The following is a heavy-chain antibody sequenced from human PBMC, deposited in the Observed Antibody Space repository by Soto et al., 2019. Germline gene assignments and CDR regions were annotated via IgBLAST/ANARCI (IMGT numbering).Heavy chain of an antibody. J-gene: IGHJ6*02. CDR1: GGSISSSNW. V-gene: IGHV4-4*02. Sequence: SETLSLTCAVSGGSISSSNWWSWVRQPPGKGLEWIGEIYHSGSTNYNPSLKSRVTISVDKSKNQFSLKLSSVTAADTAVYYCARIFVNYYYGMDVWGQGTTVTVSS. D-gene: IGHD2-15*01. CDR2: IYHSGST. CDR3: ARIFVNYYYGMDV.